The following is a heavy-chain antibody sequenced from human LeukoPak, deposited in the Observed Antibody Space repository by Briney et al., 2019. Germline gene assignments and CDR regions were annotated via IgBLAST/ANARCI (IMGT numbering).Heavy chain of an antibody. CDR3: ARDLQDTAMVFDY. D-gene: IGHD5-18*01. V-gene: IGHV4-59*01. CDR2: IYYSGST. CDR1: GGSISSYY. J-gene: IGHJ4*02. Sequence: SETLSLTCTVSGGSISSYYWSWIRQPPGKGLERIGYIYYSGSTNYNPSLKSRVTISVDTSKNQFSLKLSSVTAADTAVYYCARDLQDTAMVFDYWGQGTLVTVSS.